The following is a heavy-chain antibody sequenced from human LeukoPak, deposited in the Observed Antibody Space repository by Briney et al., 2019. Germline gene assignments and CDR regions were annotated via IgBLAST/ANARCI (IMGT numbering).Heavy chain of an antibody. J-gene: IGHJ4*02. Sequence: GASVKVSCKVSGYTLTELSMHWVRQAPGKGLEWMGGFDPEDGETIYARKFQGRVTMTEDTSTDTAYMELSSLRSEDTAVYYCATDLGMVRGVIIKAFDYWGQGTLVTVSS. V-gene: IGHV1-24*01. CDR1: GYTLTELS. D-gene: IGHD3-10*01. CDR3: ATDLGMVRGVIIKAFDY. CDR2: FDPEDGET.